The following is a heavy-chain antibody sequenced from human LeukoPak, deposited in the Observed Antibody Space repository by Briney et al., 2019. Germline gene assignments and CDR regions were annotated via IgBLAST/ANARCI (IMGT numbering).Heavy chain of an antibody. CDR3: AREALIVVVPARRAFDI. CDR2: INAYNGNT. Sequence: ASVKVSCKASGGTFSSHGFTWVRQAPGQGLEWMGWINAYNGNTNYAQKFQGRVTMTRDTSISTAYMELSRLRSDDTAVYYCAREALIVVVPARRAFDIWGQGTMVTVSS. J-gene: IGHJ3*02. V-gene: IGHV1-2*02. CDR1: GGTFSSHG. D-gene: IGHD2-2*01.